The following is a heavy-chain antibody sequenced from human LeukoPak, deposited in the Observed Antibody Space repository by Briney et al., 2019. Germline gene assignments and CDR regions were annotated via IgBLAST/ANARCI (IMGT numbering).Heavy chain of an antibody. J-gene: IGHJ6*03. CDR3: ARLIPTRYYGSGSYNPWGSNYYYYMDV. D-gene: IGHD3-10*01. V-gene: IGHV4-4*07. CDR2: IYTSGST. CDR1: GGSISNYY. Sequence: SETLSLTCTVSGGSISNYYWSWIRQPAGKGLEWIGRIYTSGSTNYNPSLKSRVTISVDTSKNQFSLKLSSVTAADTAVYYCARLIPTRYYGSGSYNPWGSNYYYYMDVWGKGTTVTISS.